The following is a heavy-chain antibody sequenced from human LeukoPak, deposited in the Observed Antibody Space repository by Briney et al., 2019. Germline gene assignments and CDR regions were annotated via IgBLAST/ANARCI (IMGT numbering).Heavy chain of an antibody. V-gene: IGHV4-34*01. CDR3: ARGGGDIVVVVAATLRWVQNWFDP. J-gene: IGHJ5*02. CDR1: GGSFSGYY. Sequence: SETLSLTCAVYGGSFSGYYWSWIRQPPGKGLEWIGEINHSGSTNYNPSLKSRVTISVDTSKNQFSLKLSSVTAADTAVYYCARGGGDIVVVVAATLRWVQNWFDPWGQGTLVTVSS. D-gene: IGHD2-15*01. CDR2: INHSGST.